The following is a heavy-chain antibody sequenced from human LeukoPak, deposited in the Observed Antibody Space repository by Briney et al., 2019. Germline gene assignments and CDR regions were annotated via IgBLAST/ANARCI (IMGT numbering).Heavy chain of an antibody. Sequence: SETLSLTCTVSGGSISSYYWSWIRQPAGKELEWIGRISKTGSTSYNPSLMSRVTMSVDTSNNQFSLRLSSATAADTAVYYCGRGVVGATALGYWGQGILVTVSS. V-gene: IGHV4-4*07. CDR3: GRGVVGATALGY. D-gene: IGHD1-26*01. CDR1: GGSISSYY. CDR2: ISKTGST. J-gene: IGHJ4*02.